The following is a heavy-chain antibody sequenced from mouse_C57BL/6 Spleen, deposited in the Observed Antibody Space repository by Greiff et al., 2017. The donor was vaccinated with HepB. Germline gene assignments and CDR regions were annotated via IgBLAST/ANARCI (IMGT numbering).Heavy chain of an antibody. CDR3: ARYPAHGSSPSWFAY. Sequence: QVQLQQPGAELVKPGASVKMSCKASGYTFTSYWITWVKQRPGQGLEWIGDIYPGSGSTNYNEKFKSKATLTVDTSSSTAYMQLSSLTSEDSAVYYCARYPAHGSSPSWFAYWGQGTLVTVSA. V-gene: IGHV1-55*01. CDR2: IYPGSGST. CDR1: GYTFTSYW. D-gene: IGHD1-1*01. J-gene: IGHJ3*01.